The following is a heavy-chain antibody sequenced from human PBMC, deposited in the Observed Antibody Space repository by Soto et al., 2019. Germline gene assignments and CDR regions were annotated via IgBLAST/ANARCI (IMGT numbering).Heavy chain of an antibody. Sequence: QLQLQESGSGLVKPSQTLSLTCAVSGGSISSGGYSWSWIRQPPGQGLEWIAYIYHSVSTYYNPSLTSRGTISVDSSKNQFSPKLRSVTAADTAVYYCASVPDYWGQGTLVTVSS. J-gene: IGHJ4*02. CDR1: GGSISSGGYS. CDR3: ASVPDY. CDR2: IYHSVST. V-gene: IGHV4-30-2*01.